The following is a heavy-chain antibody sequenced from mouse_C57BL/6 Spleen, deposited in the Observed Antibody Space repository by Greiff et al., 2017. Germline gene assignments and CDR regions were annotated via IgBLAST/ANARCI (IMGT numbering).Heavy chain of an antibody. CDR1: GFSLTSYG. D-gene: IGHD2-5*01. V-gene: IGHV2-2*01. J-gene: IGHJ3*01. Sequence: VQLQESGPGLVQPSQSLSITCTVSGFSLTSYGVHWVRQSPGKGLEWLGVIWSGGSTDYNAAFISRLSISKDNSKSQVFFKMNSLQADDTAIYYCARGSSNYWFAYWGQGTLVTVSA. CDR3: ARGSSNYWFAY. CDR2: IWSGGST.